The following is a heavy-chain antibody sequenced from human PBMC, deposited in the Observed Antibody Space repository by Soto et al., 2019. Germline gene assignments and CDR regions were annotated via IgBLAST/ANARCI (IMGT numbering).Heavy chain of an antibody. CDR2: IGTAGDT. V-gene: IGHV3-13*01. CDR1: GFTFSSYD. D-gene: IGHD5-12*01. CDR3: ARGRMATFDY. Sequence: AGGSLRLSCAASGFTFSSYDMHWVRQATGEGLEWVSAIGTAGDTYYPGSVKGRFTISRENAKNSLYLQMNSLRAGDTAVYYCARGRMATFDYWGQGTLATVSS. J-gene: IGHJ4*02.